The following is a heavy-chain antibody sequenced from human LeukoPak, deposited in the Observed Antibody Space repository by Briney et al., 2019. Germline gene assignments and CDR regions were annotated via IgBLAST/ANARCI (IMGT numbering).Heavy chain of an antibody. V-gene: IGHV5-51*01. CDR3: ARLLSMAQTHEGRSTAFMTTNNWFDP. D-gene: IGHD4-11*01. Sequence: RGESLKISCKSSGYSFTNYWIGWVRQMPGKGLEWMGIIYPDDSDTRYSPSFQGQVTISADKSISTAYLQWSSLKASDTAMYYCARLLSMAQTHEGRSTAFMTTNNWFDPWGQGTLVTVSS. CDR1: GYSFTNYW. J-gene: IGHJ5*02. CDR2: IYPDDSDT.